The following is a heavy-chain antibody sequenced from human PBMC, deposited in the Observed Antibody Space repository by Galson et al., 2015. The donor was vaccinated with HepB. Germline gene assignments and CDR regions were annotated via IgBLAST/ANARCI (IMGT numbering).Heavy chain of an antibody. J-gene: IGHJ4*02. D-gene: IGHD2/OR15-2a*01. CDR3: AKARVPFCNPSNCLNEFFDS. Sequence: SLRLSCAATGFAFSNYTMTWVRQAPGKGLEWVSTISGSGRRTYYADSVKGRYTISRDRSKSTLYLQMSSLRPDDSARYFCAKARVPFCNPSNCLNEFFDSWGQGTPVIVSS. CDR2: ISGSGRRT. CDR1: GFAFSNYT. V-gene: IGHV3-23*01.